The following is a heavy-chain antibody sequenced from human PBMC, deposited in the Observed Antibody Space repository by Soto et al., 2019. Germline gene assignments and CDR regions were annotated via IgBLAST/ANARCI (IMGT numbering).Heavy chain of an antibody. D-gene: IGHD2-2*02. CDR1: GFTFGDYA. CDR3: TSGPYCSSSSCYRGDYYYYYGLDV. V-gene: IGHV3-49*04. CDR2: IRSEAFGGTT. Sequence: GGSLRLSCTTYGFTFGDYAVSWVRQAPGKGLEWVAFIRSEAFGGTTGYAASVKGRFTISRDDSKSIAYLQMNSLKTEDTAVYFCTSGPYCSSSSCYRGDYYYYYGLDVWGQGTTVTVSS. J-gene: IGHJ6*02.